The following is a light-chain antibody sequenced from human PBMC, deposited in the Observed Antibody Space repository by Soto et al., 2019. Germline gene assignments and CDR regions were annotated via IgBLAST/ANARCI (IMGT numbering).Light chain of an antibody. V-gene: IGKV1-5*01. CDR2: DAS. CDR1: QSISSW. J-gene: IGKJ1*01. CDR3: QQYNSYSPWT. Sequence: DIPMTQSPSTLSASVGDRVTITCRASQSISSWLAWYQQKPGKAPKLLIYDASSLESGVPSRFSGSGSGTEFTLTISNLQPDDFATYYCQQYNSYSPWTFGQGTKVEIK.